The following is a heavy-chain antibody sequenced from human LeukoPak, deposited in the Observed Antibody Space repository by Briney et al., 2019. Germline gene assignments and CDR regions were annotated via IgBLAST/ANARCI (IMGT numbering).Heavy chain of an antibody. V-gene: IGHV4-39*01. D-gene: IGHD3-3*01. CDR1: GGSISSYY. CDR2: IYYSGST. J-gene: IGHJ5*02. Sequence: SETLSLTCTVSGGSISSYYWGWIRQPPGKGLEWIGSIYYSGSTYYNPSLKSRVTISVDTSKNQFSLKLSSVTAADTAVYYCARIEANYDFWSGYLNWFDPWGQGTLVTVSS. CDR3: ARIEANYDFWSGYLNWFDP.